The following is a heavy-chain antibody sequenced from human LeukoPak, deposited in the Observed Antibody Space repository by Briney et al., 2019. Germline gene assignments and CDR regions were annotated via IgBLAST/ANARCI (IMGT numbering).Heavy chain of an antibody. CDR3: AGLGASGNGYLSWFDP. Sequence: SETLSLTCTVSGGSISTYYWGWIRRPPGKGLEWIGYIYYSGNSNYNPSLKSRVTISVDTSKNQFSLKLSSVTAADTAVYYCAGLGASGNGYLSWFDPWGQGTLVTVSS. CDR2: IYYSGNS. J-gene: IGHJ5*02. D-gene: IGHD5-18*01. CDR1: GGSISTYY. V-gene: IGHV4-59*01.